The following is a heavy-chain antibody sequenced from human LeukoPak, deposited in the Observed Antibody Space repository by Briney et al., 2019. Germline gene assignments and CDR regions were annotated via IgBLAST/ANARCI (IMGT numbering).Heavy chain of an antibody. CDR2: IIPVLGAT. CDR1: RGKFDSYG. J-gene: IGHJ3*02. D-gene: IGHD4-11*01. Sequence: ASVKVSCKTSRGKFDSYGINWVRQAPGQGLEWMGRIIPVLGATNYAQKFQGRVTITADKSTSTAYMELSSLRSEDTAVYYCARVGDHDYCNYVGLAFDIWGQGTMVTVSS. CDR3: ARVGDHDYCNYVGLAFDI. V-gene: IGHV1-69*04.